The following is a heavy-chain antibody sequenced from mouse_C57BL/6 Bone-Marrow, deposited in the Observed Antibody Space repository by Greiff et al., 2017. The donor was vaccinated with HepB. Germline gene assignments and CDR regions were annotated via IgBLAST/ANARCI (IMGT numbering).Heavy chain of an antibody. V-gene: IGHV6-3*01. CDR2: IRLKSDNYAT. J-gene: IGHJ1*03. D-gene: IGHD2-5*01. Sequence: EVQRVESGGGLVQPGGSMKLSCVASGFTFSNYWMNWVRQSPEKGLEWVAQIRLKSDNYATHYAESVKGRFTISRDDSKSSVYLQMNNLRAEDTGIYYCTAHISNTLLWYFDVWGTGTTVTVSS. CDR3: TAHISNTLLWYFDV. CDR1: GFTFSNYW.